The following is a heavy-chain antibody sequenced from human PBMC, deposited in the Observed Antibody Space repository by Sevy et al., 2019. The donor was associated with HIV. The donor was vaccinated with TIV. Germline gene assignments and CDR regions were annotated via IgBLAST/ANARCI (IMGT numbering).Heavy chain of an antibody. CDR1: GGSISSHY. J-gene: IGHJ4*02. Sequence: QSQTLSLTCTVSGGSISSHYSSWIRQPAGEGLEWIGRIYSSGSTNYNPSLKSRVTMSVDSSKNQFSLTLNSVTAADTAVYYCVRVHYYDSSGYYHTRDYYLEYRGQGTLVTVSS. D-gene: IGHD3-22*01. CDR2: IYSSGST. CDR3: VRVHYYDSSGYYHTRDYYLEY. V-gene: IGHV4-4*07.